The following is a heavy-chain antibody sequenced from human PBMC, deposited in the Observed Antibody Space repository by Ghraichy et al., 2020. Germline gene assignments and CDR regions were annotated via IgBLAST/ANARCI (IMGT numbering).Heavy chain of an antibody. J-gene: IGHJ4*02. CDR3: AKGGRSSGWYGNFDN. CDR1: GFTFISYA. V-gene: IGHV3-23*01. D-gene: IGHD6-19*01. CDR2: ISGSGGRT. Sequence: GGSLRLSCAASGFTFISYAMSWVRQAPGKGLEWVSAISGSGGRTYYADSVKGRFTISRDNSKNTLYLQMSSLRAEDTAVYYCAKGGRSSGWYGNFDNWGQGTLVTVSS.